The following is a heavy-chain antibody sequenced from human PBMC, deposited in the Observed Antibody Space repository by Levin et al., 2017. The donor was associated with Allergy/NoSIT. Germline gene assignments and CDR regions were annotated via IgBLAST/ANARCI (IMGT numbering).Heavy chain of an antibody. CDR1: GGSFSGYY. Sequence: SQTLSLTCAVYGGSFSGYYWSWIRQPPGKGLEWIGEINHSGSTNYNPSLKSRVTISVDTSKNQFSLKLSSVTAADTAVYYCARVPKDYGDNWFDPWGQGTLVTVSS. V-gene: IGHV4-34*01. J-gene: IGHJ5*02. CDR3: ARVPKDYGDNWFDP. D-gene: IGHD4-17*01. CDR2: INHSGST.